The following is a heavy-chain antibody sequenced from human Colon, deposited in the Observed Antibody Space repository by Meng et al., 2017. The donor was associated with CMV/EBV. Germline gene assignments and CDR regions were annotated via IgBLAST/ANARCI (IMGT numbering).Heavy chain of an antibody. J-gene: IGHJ4*02. D-gene: IGHD3-3*01. Sequence: GESLKISCAASGFTFSSYEMNWVRQAPGKGLEWVSYISSSGSTIYYADSVKGRFTISRDNAKNSLYLQMNSLRAEDTAVYYCARERGDFWSGRGSFDYWDQGTLVTVSS. CDR3: ARERGDFWSGRGSFDY. CDR1: GFTFSSYE. V-gene: IGHV3-48*03. CDR2: ISSSGSTI.